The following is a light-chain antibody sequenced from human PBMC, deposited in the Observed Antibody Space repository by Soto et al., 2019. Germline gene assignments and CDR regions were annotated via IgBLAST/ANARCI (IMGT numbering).Light chain of an antibody. Sequence: EIVMTQSPATLSVSPGERATLSCRASQSVSSNLAWYQQKPGQAPRLLIYGASTRATGVPARFSGSGSGTEFTIPISSLQSEDVAVYYCQQYHNWPPWTFGQGTKVEI. CDR3: QQYHNWPPWT. CDR2: GAS. V-gene: IGKV3-15*01. J-gene: IGKJ1*01. CDR1: QSVSSN.